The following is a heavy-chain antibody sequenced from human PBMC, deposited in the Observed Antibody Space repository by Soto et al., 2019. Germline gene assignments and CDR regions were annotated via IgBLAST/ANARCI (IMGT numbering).Heavy chain of an antibody. CDR3: ARGYYYDSSGYYYFYFDY. V-gene: IGHV4-30-4*01. D-gene: IGHD3-22*01. CDR1: GGSISSGDYY. J-gene: IGHJ4*02. CDR2: IYYSGST. Sequence: SETLSLTCSVSGGSISSGDYYWSWIRQPPGKGLERIGDIYYSGSTYYNPSLNSRVTISVDTSKNQFSLKLSSVTAADTAVYYCARGYYYDSSGYYYFYFDYWGQGTLVTVSS.